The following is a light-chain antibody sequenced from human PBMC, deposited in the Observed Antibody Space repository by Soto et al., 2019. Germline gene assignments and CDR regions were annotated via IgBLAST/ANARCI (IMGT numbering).Light chain of an antibody. CDR3: QQYHNWPPIT. CDR2: GAS. CDR1: QSISTN. V-gene: IGKV3D-15*01. Sequence: EIVMTQSPATLSVSPGQRATLYCRASQSISTNLAWNQQKPGQAPRLLIYGASTRATGIPARFSGSGSGTEFTLTISSLQSEDFAVYYCQQYHNWPPITFGQGTRLEIK. J-gene: IGKJ5*01.